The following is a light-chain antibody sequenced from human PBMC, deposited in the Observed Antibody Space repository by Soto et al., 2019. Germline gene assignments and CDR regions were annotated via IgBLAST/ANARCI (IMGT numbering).Light chain of an antibody. J-gene: IGKJ4*01. Sequence: DIQMTQSPSSLSASVGDRVTIACQSSHDVSRNLKWFQQKPGEAPKLLIYDASNLERGVPSRFSASGSGTDFTFTISILQPEDVATYYCQQYNSMLSFGGGTEIELK. CDR1: HDVSRN. CDR2: DAS. CDR3: QQYNSMLS. V-gene: IGKV1-33*01.